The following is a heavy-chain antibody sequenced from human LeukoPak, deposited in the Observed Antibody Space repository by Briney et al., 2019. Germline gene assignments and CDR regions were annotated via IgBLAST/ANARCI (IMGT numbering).Heavy chain of an antibody. V-gene: IGHV4-59*08. CDR2: IYYIGST. Sequence: SETLSLTCTVSGGSISSYYWSWIRQPPGKGLEWIGYIYYIGSTNYNPSLKSRVTISVDTSKNQFSLKLGSVTAADTAVYYCARRGDYGSGAYVYWGQGTLVTVSS. J-gene: IGHJ4*02. CDR3: ARRGDYGSGAYVY. D-gene: IGHD3-10*01. CDR1: GGSISSYY.